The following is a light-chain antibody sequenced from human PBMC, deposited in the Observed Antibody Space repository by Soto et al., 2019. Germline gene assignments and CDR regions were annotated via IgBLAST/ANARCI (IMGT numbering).Light chain of an antibody. CDR2: ATS. V-gene: IGKV1-9*01. CDR1: QTIRSH. J-gene: IGKJ4*01. Sequence: DIQMTQFPLSLSASVGDRVTITCRASQTIRSHLNWYQQKPGEAPKIVIYATSTLQSGVPSRFSGGGSGTDYTLTIISLQPEDFATYYCQQVYVYPSTFGGGTKVDIK. CDR3: QQVYVYPST.